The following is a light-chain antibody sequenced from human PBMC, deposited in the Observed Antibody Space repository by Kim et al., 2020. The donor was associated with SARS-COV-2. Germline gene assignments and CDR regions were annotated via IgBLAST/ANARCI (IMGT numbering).Light chain of an antibody. Sequence: VSLGERASPSRRASLSLTGHLSSYQRRPDRAPRLLFSSAFTGATGVPARFSGSGSGREFSLTISSLQSEDFAVYYCQQYAGWPYAFGQRTKVDIK. CDR3: QQYAGWPYA. CDR1: LSLTGH. CDR2: SAF. V-gene: IGKV3-15*01. J-gene: IGKJ2*01.